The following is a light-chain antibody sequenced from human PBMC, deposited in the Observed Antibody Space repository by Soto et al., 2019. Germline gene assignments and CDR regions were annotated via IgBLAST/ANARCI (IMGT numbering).Light chain of an antibody. V-gene: IGLV2-8*01. J-gene: IGLJ2*01. CDR2: EVS. CDR1: SSDVGGHTF. CDR3: SSYAGSKNFV. Sequence: QSALTQPPSASGSPGQSVTISCTGTSSDVGGHTFVSWYQQHPGKAPKLMIYEVSRRPSGVPDRFSGSKSGNAASLTVSGLQAEDEADYYCSSYAGSKNFVFGGGTKVTVL.